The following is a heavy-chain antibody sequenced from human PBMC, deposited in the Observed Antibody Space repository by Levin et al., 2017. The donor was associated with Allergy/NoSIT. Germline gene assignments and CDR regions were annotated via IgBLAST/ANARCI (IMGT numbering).Heavy chain of an antibody. J-gene: IGHJ4*02. CDR1: GASISIYY. CDR3: ARGDPYPDC. CDR2: IYNTGIT. V-gene: IGHV4-59*01. Sequence: SETLSLTCTVSGASISIYYWSWIRQPPGKGPEWLGYIYNTGITRYNPSLKSRVTISQDTSTTQSSLSLSFVTVADAAVYYCARGDPYPDCWGKGALVAVCS.